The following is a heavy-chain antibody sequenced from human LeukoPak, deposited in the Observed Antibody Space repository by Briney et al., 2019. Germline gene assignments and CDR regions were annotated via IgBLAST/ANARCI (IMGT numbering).Heavy chain of an antibody. V-gene: IGHV4-4*07. CDR3: ARDLKRIVVVPAAIGNYYYYMEV. Sequence: PSETLSLTCTVSGGSISSYYWSWIRQSAGKGLEWIGRIYTSGSTNYNPSLKSRVTMSVDTSKNQFSLKLSSVTAADTAVYYCARDLKRIVVVPAAIGNYYYYMEVWGKGTTVTVSS. CDR1: GGSISSYY. J-gene: IGHJ6*03. D-gene: IGHD2-2*01. CDR2: IYTSGST.